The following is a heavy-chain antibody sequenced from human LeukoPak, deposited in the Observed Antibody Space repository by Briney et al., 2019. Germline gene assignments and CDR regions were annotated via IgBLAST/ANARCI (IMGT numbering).Heavy chain of an antibody. Sequence: ASVKVSCKASGGTFSSYAISWVRQAPGQGLEWMGRIIPIFGTANYAQKFQGRVTITTDESTSTAYMELSSLRSEDTAVYYCARSSIEMATINAYWGQGTLVTVSS. V-gene: IGHV1-69*05. D-gene: IGHD5-24*01. CDR2: IIPIFGTA. CDR1: GGTFSSYA. CDR3: ARSSIEMATINAY. J-gene: IGHJ4*02.